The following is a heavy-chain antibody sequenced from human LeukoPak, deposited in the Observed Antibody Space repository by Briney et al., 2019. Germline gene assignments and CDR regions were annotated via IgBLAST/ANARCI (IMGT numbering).Heavy chain of an antibody. D-gene: IGHD3-16*02. CDR2: IYYSGST. CDR1: GGSISSYY. J-gene: IGHJ4*02. V-gene: IGHV4-59*01. CDR3: ARGHDYVWGSYQGGYFDY. Sequence: PSETLSLTCTVSGGSISSYYWSWIRQPPGKGLEWIGNIYYSGSTNYNPSLKSRVTISVDTSKNQFSLKLSSVTAADTAVYYCARGHDYVWGSYQGGYFDYWGQGTLVTVSS.